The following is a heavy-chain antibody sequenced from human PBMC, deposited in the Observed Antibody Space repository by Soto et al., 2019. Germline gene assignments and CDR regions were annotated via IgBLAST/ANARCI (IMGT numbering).Heavy chain of an antibody. J-gene: IGHJ4*02. D-gene: IGHD1-7*01. Sequence: PSETLSLTCVVSGGSFTSNNWWTWVRQPPGQGLEWIGEIYRTGSTNYHPSLKSRVTISLDKSENQFSLKVTSLTAADTAVYYCASRDPGTSVDYWGQGTLVTVSS. CDR3: ASRDPGTSVDY. CDR1: GGSFTSNNW. V-gene: IGHV4-4*02. CDR2: IYRTGST.